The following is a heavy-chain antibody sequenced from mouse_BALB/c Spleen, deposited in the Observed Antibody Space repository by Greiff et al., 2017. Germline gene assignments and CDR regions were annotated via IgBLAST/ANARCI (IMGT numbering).Heavy chain of an antibody. CDR1: GYTFTSYY. V-gene: IGHV1S81*02. Sequence: VQLQQSGAELVKPGASVKLSCKASGYTFTSYYMYWVKQRPGQGLEWIGGINPSNGGTNFNEKFKSKATLTVDKSSSTAYMQLSSLTSEDSAVYYCTRRDYRYDEGFAYWGQGTLVTVSA. D-gene: IGHD2-14*01. CDR3: TRRDYRYDEGFAY. J-gene: IGHJ3*01. CDR2: INPSNGGT.